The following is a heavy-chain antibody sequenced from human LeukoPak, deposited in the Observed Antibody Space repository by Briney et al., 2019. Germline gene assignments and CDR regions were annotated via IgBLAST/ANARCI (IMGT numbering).Heavy chain of an antibody. V-gene: IGHV3-30*18. J-gene: IGHJ4*02. CDR1: GFTFNTYG. CDR2: ILYDGSNE. CDR3: AKGRYTKDYFDY. D-gene: IGHD3-16*02. Sequence: GSLRLSCAASGFTFNTYGMHWVRQAPGKGLEWVAVILYDGSNENYADSVKGRFTISRDNSKNTLYLQLNSLRAEDTAVYYCAKGRYTKDYFDYWGQGTLVTVSS.